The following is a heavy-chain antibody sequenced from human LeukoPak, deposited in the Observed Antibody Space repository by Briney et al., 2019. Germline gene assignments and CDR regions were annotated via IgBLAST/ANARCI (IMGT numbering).Heavy chain of an antibody. CDR3: ARNRGESTLFES. Sequence: GGSLPLSCAASGFSLSYYSMSWLAQAPGKGLEGVSYLSSSGSTIVYADPVKGRFTSSRDNAKNSLYLHVMSLGDAAMSIYYCARNRGESTLFESWGQGTLVTVSS. CDR1: GFSLSYYS. V-gene: IGHV3-11*04. J-gene: IGHJ4*02. D-gene: IGHD3-10*01. CDR2: LSSSGSTI.